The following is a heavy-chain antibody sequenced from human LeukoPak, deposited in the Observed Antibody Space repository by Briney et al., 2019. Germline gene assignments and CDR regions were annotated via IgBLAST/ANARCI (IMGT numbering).Heavy chain of an antibody. J-gene: IGHJ5*02. D-gene: IGHD5-18*01. V-gene: IGHV3-11*01. CDR3: AKYEGTGKGYLGP. CDR2: ISGSGSTT. Sequence: GGSLRLSCVASGFTFSDYYMSWFRQAPGKGLEWVSYISGSGSTTYYADSVKGRFTISRDNAKNSLYLQMNSLRAEDTAVYYCAKYEGTGKGYLGPWGQGTLVTVSS. CDR1: GFTFSDYY.